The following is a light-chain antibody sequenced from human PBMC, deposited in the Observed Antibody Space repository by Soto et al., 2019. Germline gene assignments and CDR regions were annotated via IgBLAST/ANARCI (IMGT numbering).Light chain of an antibody. CDR2: GAS. V-gene: IGKV3-20*01. Sequence: VVLSQSPGTLSLSPGERATLSCRASQSFSSTYLAWYQQKPGQAPRLLIYGASSRATGIPDRFSGSGSGTEFTLTITRLEPEDFAVYYCQHYGSSRTFGQGTMVDI. J-gene: IGKJ1*01. CDR3: QHYGSSRT. CDR1: QSFSSTY.